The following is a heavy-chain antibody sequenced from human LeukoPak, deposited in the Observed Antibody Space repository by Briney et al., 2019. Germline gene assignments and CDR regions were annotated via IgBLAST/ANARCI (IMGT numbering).Heavy chain of an antibody. J-gene: IGHJ3*02. D-gene: IGHD3-3*01. CDR2: IYYSGRT. V-gene: IGHV4-39*01. Sequence: SETLSLTSTVSGGSISRRSYFWAWVRQPPGKLLEFIGTIYYSGRTYYNPSLKSRVTISVDTSKNQFSLKLSSVTAADTAVYYCARHLGGSGSSDAFDIWGQGAMVTVSS. CDR1: GGSISRRSYF. CDR3: ARHLGGSGSSDAFDI.